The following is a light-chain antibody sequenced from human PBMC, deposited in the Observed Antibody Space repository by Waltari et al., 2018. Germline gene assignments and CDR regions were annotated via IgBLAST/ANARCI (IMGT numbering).Light chain of an antibody. CDR1: RSNIGSNS. J-gene: IGLJ3*02. CDR3: GTWDDSLSGWV. CDR2: RNN. V-gene: IGLV1-47*01. Sequence: QSVLTQPPSASGTPGQRVTISCSGSRSNIGSNSVSWYQQPPGTAPKLLFYRNNQRPSGVPDRCSGSKSGTSASLAISGLRSEDEADYYCGTWDDSLSGWVFGGGTKLTVL.